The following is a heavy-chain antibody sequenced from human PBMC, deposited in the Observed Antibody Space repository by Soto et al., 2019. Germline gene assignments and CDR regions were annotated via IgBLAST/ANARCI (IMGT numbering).Heavy chain of an antibody. D-gene: IGHD6-13*01. V-gene: IGHV3-30-3*01. CDR3: ARASSSWQTYFAY. CDR1: GFTFSSYA. Sequence: QVQLVESGGGVVQPGRSLRLSCAASGFTFSSYAMHWVRQAPGKGLEWVAVISYDGSNKYYADSVKGRFTISRDNSKNTLYLQMNSLRAEDTAVYYCARASSSWQTYFAYWGQGTLVTVSS. CDR2: ISYDGSNK. J-gene: IGHJ4*02.